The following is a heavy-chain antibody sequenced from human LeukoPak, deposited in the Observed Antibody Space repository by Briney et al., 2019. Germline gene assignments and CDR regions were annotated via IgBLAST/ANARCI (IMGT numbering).Heavy chain of an antibody. D-gene: IGHD5-24*01. J-gene: IGHJ3*02. V-gene: IGHV3-21*01. CDR1: GFTFSSYS. CDR2: ISYTAHI. Sequence: GGSLRLSCAASGFTFSSYSMNWVRQVPGKGLEWVSSISYTAHIFYADSVKGRFTISRDNAKNLLYLQMNSLRAEDTAVYYCARGRDGYTLIDAFDIWGQGTMVTVSS. CDR3: ARGRDGYTLIDAFDI.